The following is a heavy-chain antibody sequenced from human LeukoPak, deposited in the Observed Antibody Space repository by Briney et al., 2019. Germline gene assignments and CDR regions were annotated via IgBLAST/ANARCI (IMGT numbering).Heavy chain of an antibody. CDR3: ARHYYDSSGYWSPPGDY. CDR1: GGSINNASYH. V-gene: IGHV4-39*01. D-gene: IGHD3-22*01. Sequence: PSETLSLTCTVSGGSINNASYHWGWIRQPPGKGLEWIGSIYYNGSTYYSPSLKSRLTISVGTSKNHFSLRLTSVTAADTAVYYCARHYYDSSGYWSPPGDYWAQGTLVTVSS. CDR2: IYYNGST. J-gene: IGHJ4*02.